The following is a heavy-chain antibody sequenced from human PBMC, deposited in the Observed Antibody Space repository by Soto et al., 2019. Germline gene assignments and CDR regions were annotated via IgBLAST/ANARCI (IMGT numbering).Heavy chain of an antibody. V-gene: IGHV3-33*01. CDR2: IWYDGSEK. CDR3: ARGFSFYNSGWYGGFDY. Sequence: QVQLVESGGGVVQPGRSLRLSCAASGFSFSTYAMHWVRQAPGKGLEWLAVIWYDGSEKYYTDSAKGRFTISRDNPKNSLYLQVTSLRAEDTAVYYCARGFSFYNSGWYGGFDYWGQGALVTVSS. CDR1: GFSFSTYA. J-gene: IGHJ4*02. D-gene: IGHD6-19*01.